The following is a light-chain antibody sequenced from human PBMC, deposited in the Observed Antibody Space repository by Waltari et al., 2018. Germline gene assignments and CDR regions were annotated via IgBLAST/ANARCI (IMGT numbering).Light chain of an antibody. CDR3: QQGYSVPCT. J-gene: IGKJ2*02. Sequence: DIQMTQSPSSLSASVGDRVIITCRASQTLSNYLNWYQQKPGEAPKLLISATSTLQSGVPSRFSGSRSGTDFTLTITSLQPEDFATYYCQQGYSVPCTFGRGTKLEIK. V-gene: IGKV1-39*01. CDR2: ATS. CDR1: QTLSNY.